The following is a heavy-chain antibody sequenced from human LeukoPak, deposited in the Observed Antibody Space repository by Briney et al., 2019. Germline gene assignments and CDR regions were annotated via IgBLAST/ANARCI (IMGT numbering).Heavy chain of an antibody. V-gene: IGHV3-48*03. CDR1: GFTFSSYE. CDR2: ISSSGSNI. Sequence: GGSLRLSCAASGFTFSSYEMNWVRQAPGKGLEWVSYISSSGSNIYYADSLKGRFTISRDNAKNSLYLQMNSLRAEDTAVYYCARTRSSDYWGQGTLVTVSS. D-gene: IGHD3-16*02. CDR3: ARTRSSDY. J-gene: IGHJ4*02.